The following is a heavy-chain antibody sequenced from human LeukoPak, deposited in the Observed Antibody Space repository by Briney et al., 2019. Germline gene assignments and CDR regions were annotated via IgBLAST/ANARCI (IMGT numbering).Heavy chain of an antibody. V-gene: IGHV4-34*01. CDR3: ARERRIDNDAFDI. CDR2: INHSGST. CDR1: GGSFSGYY. Sequence: SETLSLTCAVYGGSFSGYYWSWIRQPPGKGLEWIGEINHSGSTNYNPSLKSRVTISVDTSKNQFSLKLSSVTAADTAVYYCARERRIDNDAFDIWGQGTMVTVSS. J-gene: IGHJ3*02. D-gene: IGHD6-25*01.